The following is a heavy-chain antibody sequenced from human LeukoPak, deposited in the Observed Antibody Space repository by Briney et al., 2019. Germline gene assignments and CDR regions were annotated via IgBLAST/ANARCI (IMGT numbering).Heavy chain of an antibody. J-gene: IGHJ6*03. CDR3: ARDPLNAFWNDYYHPYMDV. V-gene: IGHV3-21*01. D-gene: IGHD3-3*01. CDR1: GFTFSSYS. CDR2: ISSSSSYI. Sequence: GGSLRLSCAASGFTFSSYSMNWVRQAPGKGLEWVSSISSSSSYIYYADSVKGRFTISRDNAKNSLYLQMNSLRAEDTAVYFCARDPLNAFWNDYYHPYMDVWGKRTTVIVSS.